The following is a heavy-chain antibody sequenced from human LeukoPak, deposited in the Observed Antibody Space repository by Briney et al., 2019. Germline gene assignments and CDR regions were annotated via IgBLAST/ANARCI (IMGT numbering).Heavy chain of an antibody. CDR1: GFTFSSYA. V-gene: IGHV3-23*01. Sequence: PGGSLRLSCAASGFTFSSYAMGWVRQAPGKGLEWASVISGGGGSTFYADSVKGRFTISRDNSKNTLYLQVNSLRAEDTAVYYCAKGELEYCSSTSCYAFDYWGQGTLVTVSS. CDR3: AKGELEYCSSTSCYAFDY. D-gene: IGHD2-2*01. CDR2: ISGGGGST. J-gene: IGHJ4*02.